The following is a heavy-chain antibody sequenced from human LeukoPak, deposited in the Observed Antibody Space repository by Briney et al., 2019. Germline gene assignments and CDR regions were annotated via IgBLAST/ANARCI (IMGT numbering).Heavy chain of an antibody. D-gene: IGHD2-2*01. CDR3: XXXXXXXXFQPGDWFVP. J-gene: IGHJ5*02. Sequence: PGGSLRLSCAASGFTFSSYAMSWVRQAPGKGLEWVSAISGSGGSTYYADSVKGRFTISRDNSKNTLYLQMNSLRAEDTAVYYCXXXXXXXXFQPGDWFVPWGQGTLVTVSS. V-gene: IGHV3-23*01. CDR1: GFTFSSYA. CDR2: ISGSGGST.